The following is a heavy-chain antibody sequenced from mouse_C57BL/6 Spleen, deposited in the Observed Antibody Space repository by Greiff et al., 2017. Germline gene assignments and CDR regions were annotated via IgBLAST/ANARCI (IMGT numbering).Heavy chain of an antibody. V-gene: IGHV1-64*01. J-gene: IGHJ2*01. D-gene: IGHD6-1*01. CDR2: IHPNSGST. CDR1: GYTFTSYW. Sequence: VQLHQPGAELVKPGASVKLSCKASGYTFTSYWMHWVKQRPGQGLEWIGMIHPNSGSTNYNEKFKSKATLTVDKSSSTAYMQRSSLTSEDSAVYYCARKATEFDYWGQGTTLTVSS. CDR3: ARKATEFDY.